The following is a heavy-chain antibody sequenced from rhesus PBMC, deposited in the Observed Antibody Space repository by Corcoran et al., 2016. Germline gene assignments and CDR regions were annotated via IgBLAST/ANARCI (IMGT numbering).Heavy chain of an antibody. CDR1: GFTFSNSW. CDR2: IKRKADGETA. J-gene: IGHJ4*01. CDR3: TTGSLISGSYFDY. V-gene: IGHV3-30*02. Sequence: EVQLVESGAGLVKPGGSLRLSCAASGFTFSNSWMSWVRQAPGKGLEWVARIKRKADGETADYAASVKGRFTISRDDSKNTLYLQMNSLKTEDTAVYYCTTGSLISGSYFDYWGQGVLVTVSS. D-gene: IGHD3-16*01.